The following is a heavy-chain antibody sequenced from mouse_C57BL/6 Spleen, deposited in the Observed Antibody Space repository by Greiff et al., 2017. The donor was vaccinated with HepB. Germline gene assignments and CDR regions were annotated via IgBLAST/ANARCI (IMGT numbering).Heavy chain of an antibody. V-gene: IGHV1-74*01. Sequence: QVQLQQSGPELVKPGASVKISCKASGYAFSSSWMNWVKQRPGQGLEWIGRIHPSDSDTNYNQKFKGKATLTVDKSSSTAYMQLSSLTSEDSAVYYCAMGWDEDYAMDYWGQGTSVTVSS. D-gene: IGHD4-1*01. CDR1: GYAFSSSW. CDR3: AMGWDEDYAMDY. J-gene: IGHJ4*01. CDR2: IHPSDSDT.